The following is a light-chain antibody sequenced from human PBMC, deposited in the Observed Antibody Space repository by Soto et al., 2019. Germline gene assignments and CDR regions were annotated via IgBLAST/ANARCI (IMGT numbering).Light chain of an antibody. CDR2: AAS. J-gene: IGKJ2*01. V-gene: IGKV1-39*01. CDR3: QQSDSTPYT. Sequence: DIPITQSPSSLSASVGDRVTITCRASQSISSYLNWYKQKPGKAPKLLIYAASSLQSGVPSRFSGIGSGPDFTLTISSLQPEDFATYYFQQSDSTPYTFGQGTKLE. CDR1: QSISSY.